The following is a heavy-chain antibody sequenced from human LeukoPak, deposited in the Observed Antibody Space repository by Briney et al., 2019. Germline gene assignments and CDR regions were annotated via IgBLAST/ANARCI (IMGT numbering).Heavy chain of an antibody. CDR2: IKQDGSEK. J-gene: IGHJ4*02. CDR3: ARVLYGSGSYEYIDY. D-gene: IGHD3-10*01. CDR1: GFTFSSYW. V-gene: IGHV3-7*01. Sequence: GGSLRLSCAASGFTFSSYWMSWVRQAPGKGLEGVANIKQDGSEKYYVDSVKGRFTISRDNDKNSLYLQMNSLRAEDTAVYYCARVLYGSGSYEYIDYWGQGTLVTVSS.